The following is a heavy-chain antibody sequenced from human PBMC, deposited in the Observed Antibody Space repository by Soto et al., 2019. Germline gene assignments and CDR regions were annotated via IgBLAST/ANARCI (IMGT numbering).Heavy chain of an antibody. Sequence: SVKVSCKASGGTFSSYAISWVRQAPGQGLAGMGGIIPIFGTANYAQKFQGRVTITADESTSTAYMELSSLRSEDTAVYYCARRDDYVWGSYRYYYYGMDVWGQGTTVTVSS. V-gene: IGHV1-69*13. D-gene: IGHD3-16*02. CDR2: IIPIFGTA. CDR1: GGTFSSYA. CDR3: ARRDDYVWGSYRYYYYGMDV. J-gene: IGHJ6*02.